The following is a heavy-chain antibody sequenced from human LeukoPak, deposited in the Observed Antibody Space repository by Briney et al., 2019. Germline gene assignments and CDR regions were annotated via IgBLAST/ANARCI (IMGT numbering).Heavy chain of an antibody. CDR2: ISGSGGST. V-gene: IGHV3-23*01. CDR3: AKGSAYGVLSNFDY. D-gene: IGHD4-17*01. Sequence: GGSLRLSCAASGFTFSSYAMSWVRQAPGKGLEWVSAISGSGGSTYYADSVRGRFTISRDNSKNTLYLQMNSLRAEDTAVYYCAKGSAYGVLSNFDYWGQGTLVTVSS. J-gene: IGHJ4*02. CDR1: GFTFSSYA.